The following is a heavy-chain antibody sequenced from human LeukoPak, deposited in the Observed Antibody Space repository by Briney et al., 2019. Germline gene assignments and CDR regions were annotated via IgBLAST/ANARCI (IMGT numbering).Heavy chain of an antibody. V-gene: IGHV3-7*01. CDR2: IKEDGSEK. J-gene: IGHJ6*03. Sequence: GGSLRLSCTASGFTFHTYWMSWVRQAPGKGLEWVANIKEDGSEKYCVDSVKGRFTISRDNAKTSLYLQMNSLRAEDTGEYYCARDARPPYYYYYDMDVWGKGTTVTVSS. CDR1: GFTFHTYW. CDR3: ARDARPPYYYYYDMDV.